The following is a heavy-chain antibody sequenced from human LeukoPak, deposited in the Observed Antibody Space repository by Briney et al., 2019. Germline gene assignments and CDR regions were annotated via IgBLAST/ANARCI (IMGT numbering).Heavy chain of an antibody. CDR2: IYGGGST. Sequence: GGSLRLSCAASGFTVSSNYMTWVRQAPGKGLEWVSVIYGGGSTYYADSVKGRFTISRDTSKNTLYLQMNSLRAEDTAVYYCASWPGGWYGEDSWGQGTLVTVSS. V-gene: IGHV3-53*01. J-gene: IGHJ4*02. CDR1: GFTVSSNY. CDR3: ASWPGGWYGEDS. D-gene: IGHD6-19*01.